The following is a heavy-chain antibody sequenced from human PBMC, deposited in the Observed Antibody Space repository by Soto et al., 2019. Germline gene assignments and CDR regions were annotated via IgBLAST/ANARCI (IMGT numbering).Heavy chain of an antibody. D-gene: IGHD3-3*01. V-gene: IGHV3-23*01. CDR2: ISGSGGST. CDR3: AKDLLSYYDFWSGYPAPFDY. Sequence: GGSLRLSCAASGFTFGSYAMSWVRQAPGKGLEWVSAISGSGGSTYYADSVKGRFTISRDNSKNTLYLQMNSLRAEDTAVYYCAKDLLSYYDFWSGYPAPFDYWGQGTLVTVSS. J-gene: IGHJ4*02. CDR1: GFTFGSYA.